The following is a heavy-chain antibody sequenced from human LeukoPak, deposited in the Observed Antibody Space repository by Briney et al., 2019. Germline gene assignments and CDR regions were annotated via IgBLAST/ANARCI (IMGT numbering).Heavy chain of an antibody. CDR2: IYYSGST. CDR1: GGSISSYY. Sequence: PSETLSLTCTVSGGSISSYYWSWIRQPPGKGLEWIGYIYYSGSTNYNPSLKSRVTISVDTSKNQFSLKLSSVTAADTAVYYCARDLGIAAPRGYFDYWGQGTLVTVSS. CDR3: ARDLGIAAPRGYFDY. J-gene: IGHJ4*02. V-gene: IGHV4-59*01. D-gene: IGHD6-6*01.